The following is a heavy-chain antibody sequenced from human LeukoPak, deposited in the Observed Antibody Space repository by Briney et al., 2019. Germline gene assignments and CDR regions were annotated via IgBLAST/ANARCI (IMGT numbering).Heavy chain of an antibody. D-gene: IGHD4-17*01. CDR3: ARDGHYGDYVSFDY. J-gene: IGHJ4*02. CDR1: GGTFSSYA. Sequence: ASVKVSCKASGGTFSSYAISWVRQAPGQGLEWMGGIIPILGTANYAQKFQGRVTITADESTSTAYMELSSLRSEDTAVYYCARDGHYGDYVSFDYWGQGTLVTVSS. V-gene: IGHV1-69*13. CDR2: IIPILGTA.